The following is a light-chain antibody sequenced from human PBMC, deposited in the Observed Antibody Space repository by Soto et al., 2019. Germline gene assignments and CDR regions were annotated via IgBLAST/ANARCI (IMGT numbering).Light chain of an antibody. Sequence: QSVLTQPASVSGSPGQSITISCTGTSGDVGGYNFVSWYQQHPGKAPQLLISEVTNRPSGVSARFSASKSGSTASLTISGLQAEDEADYYCISYTTSSTLYVFGTGTKLTVL. CDR2: EVT. V-gene: IGLV2-14*01. CDR1: SGDVGGYNF. CDR3: ISYTTSSTLYV. J-gene: IGLJ1*01.